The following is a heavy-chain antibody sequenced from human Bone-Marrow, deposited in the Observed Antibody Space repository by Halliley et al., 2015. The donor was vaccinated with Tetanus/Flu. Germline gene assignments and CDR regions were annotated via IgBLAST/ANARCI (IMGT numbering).Heavy chain of an antibody. CDR2: IYSSGST. J-gene: IGHJ5*02. Sequence: WIGYIYSSGSTSYNPSLASRGPLSVDTSKNQFSLSLSSVSGADTAVYYCARGSAIAVQPASAWGQGTLVTVSS. D-gene: IGHD1-1*01. CDR3: ARGSAIAVQPASA. V-gene: IGHV4-31*02.